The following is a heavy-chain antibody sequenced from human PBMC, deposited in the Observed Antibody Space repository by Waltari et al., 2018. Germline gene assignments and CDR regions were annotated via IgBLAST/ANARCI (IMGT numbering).Heavy chain of an antibody. J-gene: IGHJ6*03. CDR3: ARSPHYYDSSGSLYYYMDV. CDR1: GYTFTSYA. Sequence: QVQLVQSGAEVKKPGASVKVSCKASGYTFTSYAMHWVRQAPGQRLEWMGWINAGNGNTKYSQEFQGRVTITRDTSASTAYMELSSLRSEDMAVYYCARSPHYYDSSGSLYYYMDVWGKGTTVTVSS. D-gene: IGHD3-22*01. V-gene: IGHV1-3*03. CDR2: INAGNGNT.